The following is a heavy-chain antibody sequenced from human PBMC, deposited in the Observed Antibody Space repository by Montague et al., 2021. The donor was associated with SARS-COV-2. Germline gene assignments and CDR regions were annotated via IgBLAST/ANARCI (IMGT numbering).Heavy chain of an antibody. V-gene: IGHV3-7*01. CDR2: IKKDGSET. CDR1: GFTFSNYW. CDR3: ARRAMSGHYDLFAFDI. J-gene: IGHJ3*02. Sequence: SLRLSCAASGFTFSNYWMRWVRQAPGKGLEWVADIKKDGSETHYVDSVKGRFTISRDNSKNSLYLQMGSLRAEDTAVYYCARRAMSGHYDLFAFDIWGQGTKVTVAS. D-gene: IGHD3-22*01.